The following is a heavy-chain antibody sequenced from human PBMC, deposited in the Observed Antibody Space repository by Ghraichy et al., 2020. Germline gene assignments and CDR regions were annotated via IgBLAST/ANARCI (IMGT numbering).Heavy chain of an antibody. CDR3: AREGAYYYDSSGYLPHAFDI. CDR1: GGSISSYY. D-gene: IGHD3-22*01. CDR2: IYYSGST. J-gene: IGHJ3*02. Sequence: ETLSLTCTVSGGSISSYYWSWIRQPPGKGLEWIGYIYYSGSTNYNPSLKSRVTISVDTSKNQFSLKLSSVTAADTAVYYCAREGAYYYDSSGYLPHAFDIWGQGTMVTVSS. V-gene: IGHV4-59*01.